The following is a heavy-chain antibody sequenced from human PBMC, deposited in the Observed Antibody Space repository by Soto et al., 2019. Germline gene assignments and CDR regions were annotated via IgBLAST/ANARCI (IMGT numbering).Heavy chain of an antibody. CDR3: ARSCSGGSCHSAY. V-gene: IGHV1-18*04. CDR1: GYTFTNYG. CDR2: ISPFTGDT. Sequence: ASVKVSCKASGYTFTNYGINWVRQAPGQGLEWMGWISPFTGDTHYTQSLQGRITMTTDTSTSTAYMELRSLRSADTAVYYCARSCSGGSCHSAYWGQGTLVPVSS. J-gene: IGHJ4*02. D-gene: IGHD2-15*01.